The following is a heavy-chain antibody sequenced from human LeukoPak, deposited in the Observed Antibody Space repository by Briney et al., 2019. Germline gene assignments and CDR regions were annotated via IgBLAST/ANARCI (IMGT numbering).Heavy chain of an antibody. V-gene: IGHV4-59*01. CDR2: IYYSGST. D-gene: IGHD3-16*02. J-gene: IGHJ3*02. CDR3: ARFHPLRLGELSLYRAFDI. Sequence: PSETLSLTCAVYGESFSKYYWSWIRQPPGKGLEWIGYIYYSGSTNYNPSLKSRVTISVDTSKNQFSLKLSSVTAADTAVYYCARFHPLRLGELSLYRAFDIWGQGTMVTVSS. CDR1: GESFSKYY.